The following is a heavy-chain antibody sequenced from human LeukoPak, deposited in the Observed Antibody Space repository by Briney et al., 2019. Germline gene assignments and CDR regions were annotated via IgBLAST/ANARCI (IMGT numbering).Heavy chain of an antibody. CDR3: AKGNDYVWGSYRYPPDGMDV. CDR1: GFTFSNYD. V-gene: IGHV3-23*01. D-gene: IGHD3-16*02. Sequence: PGGSLRLSCAASGFTFSNYDMSWVRQALGKGLEWVSGISGSGGSKYYADSVKGRFTISRDNSKNTLYLQMNSLRAEDTPVYYCAKGNDYVWGSYRYPPDGMDVWGQGTTVTVSS. J-gene: IGHJ6*02. CDR2: ISGSGGSK.